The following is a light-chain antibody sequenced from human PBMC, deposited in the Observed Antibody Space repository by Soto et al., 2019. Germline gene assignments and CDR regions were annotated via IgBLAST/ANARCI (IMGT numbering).Light chain of an antibody. J-gene: IGKJ5*01. CDR3: MQGTHWPIT. Sequence: PLALPVTLGQPASISCRSNQSLVHSDGIAYFSWFQQRPGRSPRRLIYKASNRDSGVPARFSGSGSGTDFALKISRVEAEDVGVYYCMQGTHWPITFGQGTRLEIK. CDR1: QSLVHSDGIAY. V-gene: IGKV2-30*02. CDR2: KAS.